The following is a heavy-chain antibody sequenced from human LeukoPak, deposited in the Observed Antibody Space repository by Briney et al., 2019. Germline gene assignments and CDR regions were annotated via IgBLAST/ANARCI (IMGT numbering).Heavy chain of an antibody. CDR1: GFTFSSYA. V-gene: IGHV3-23*01. CDR2: ISGSGGST. D-gene: IGHD3-22*01. CDR3: AKDSFNRGITMIVVTARYYYMDV. J-gene: IGHJ6*03. Sequence: PGGSLRLSCAASGFTFSSYAMSWVRQAPGKGLEWVSAISGSGGSTYYADSVKGRFTFSRDNSKNTLYLQMNSLRAEDTAVYYCAKDSFNRGITMIVVTARYYYMDVWGKGTTVTVSS.